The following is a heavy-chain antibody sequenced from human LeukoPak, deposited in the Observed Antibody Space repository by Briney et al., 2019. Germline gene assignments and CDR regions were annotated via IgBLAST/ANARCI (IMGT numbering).Heavy chain of an antibody. CDR2: ISYDGSNK. J-gene: IGHJ4*02. Sequence: GGSLRLSCAASGFTFSSYGMHWVRQAPGKGLEWVAVISYDGSNKYYADSVKGRFTISRDNSKNTLYLQMNSLRAEDTAVYYCAKDLANYYGSGSLDYWGQGTLVTVSS. CDR3: AKDLANYYGSGSLDY. CDR1: GFTFSSYG. V-gene: IGHV3-30*18. D-gene: IGHD3-10*01.